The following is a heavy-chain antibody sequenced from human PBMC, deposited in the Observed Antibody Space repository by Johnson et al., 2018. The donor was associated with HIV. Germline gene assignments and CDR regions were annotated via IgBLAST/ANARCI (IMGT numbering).Heavy chain of an antibody. J-gene: IGHJ3*02. Sequence: QVLLVESGGGVVQPGRSLRLSCAASGFTFSSYAMHWVTQAPGKGLERVAVISYDGSNKYYADSMTGRFTISSDNSKNTLYLQMNSLRAEDTAVYYCASAERSSSGVDAFDIWGQGTMVTVSS. D-gene: IGHD6-6*01. CDR3: ASAERSSSGVDAFDI. CDR1: GFTFSSYA. V-gene: IGHV3-30-3*01. CDR2: ISYDGSNK.